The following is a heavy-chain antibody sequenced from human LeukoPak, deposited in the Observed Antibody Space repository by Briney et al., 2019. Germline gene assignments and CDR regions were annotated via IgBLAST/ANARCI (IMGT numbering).Heavy chain of an antibody. CDR3: ARDSASLAVAGTGTDY. V-gene: IGHV1-2*02. CDR1: GYTFTGYY. J-gene: IGHJ4*02. D-gene: IGHD6-19*01. Sequence: ASVKVSCKASGYTFTGYYMHWVRQAPGQGPEWMGWINPNSGGTNYAQKFQGRVTMTRDTSISTAYMELSRLRSDDTAVYYCARDSASLAVAGTGTDYWGQGTLVTVSS. CDR2: INPNSGGT.